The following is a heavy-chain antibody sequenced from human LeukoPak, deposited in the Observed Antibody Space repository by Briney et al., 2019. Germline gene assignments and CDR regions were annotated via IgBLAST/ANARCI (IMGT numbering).Heavy chain of an antibody. D-gene: IGHD3-22*01. CDR1: GYTFNTYG. CDR3: ARDGHRRYYYDSSGREDAFDI. V-gene: IGHV1-18*01. J-gene: IGHJ3*02. CDR2: ISGYNGKT. Sequence: ASVKVSCKASGYTFNTYGITWVRQAPGQGLEWMGWISGYNGKTKYAQKLQDRVTMTTDTSTTTAYMELRSLRSDDTAVYYCARDGHRRYYYDSSGREDAFDIWGQGTMVTVSS.